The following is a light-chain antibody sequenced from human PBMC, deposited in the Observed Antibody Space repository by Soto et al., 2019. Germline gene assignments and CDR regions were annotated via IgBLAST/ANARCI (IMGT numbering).Light chain of an antibody. CDR2: KAS. CDR3: QQYNSYST. Sequence: DIPMTQSPSTLSASVGDRVTITCRASQSTSSWLAWYQQKPGKAPKLLIYKASSLQSGVPSRFSGSGSGTEFTLTISSLQPDDFATYYCQQYNSYSTFGQGTKVEIK. J-gene: IGKJ1*01. V-gene: IGKV1-5*03. CDR1: QSTSSW.